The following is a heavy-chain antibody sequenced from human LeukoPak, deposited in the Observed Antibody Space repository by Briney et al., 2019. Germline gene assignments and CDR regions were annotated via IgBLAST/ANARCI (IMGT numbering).Heavy chain of an antibody. J-gene: IGHJ4*02. CDR1: GFTFNSHW. CDR3: AKDMTTVTTSGSDY. CDR2: ISWNSGST. Sequence: GGSLRLSCAASGFTFNSHWMSWVRQAPGKGLEWVSGISWNSGSTGYADSVKGRFTISRDNAKNSLYLQMNSLRAEDTALYYCAKDMTTVTTSGSDYWGQGTLVTVSS. D-gene: IGHD4-17*01. V-gene: IGHV3-9*01.